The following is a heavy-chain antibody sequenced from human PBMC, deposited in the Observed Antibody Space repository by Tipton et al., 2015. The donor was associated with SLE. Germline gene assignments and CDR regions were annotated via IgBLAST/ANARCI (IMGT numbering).Heavy chain of an antibody. D-gene: IGHD2-2*01. J-gene: IGHJ4*02. CDR3: ARGRVVPAGNFDY. CDR2: ISYSGST. CDR1: GDSISNYY. Sequence: TLSLTCTVSGDSISNYYWSWFRQPPAKGLEWIGYISYSGSTNYNPSLKSRVAISIDTSKNQFSLKVNSVTAADTAVYYCARGRVVPAGNFDYWGQGTLVTVSS. V-gene: IGHV4-59*01.